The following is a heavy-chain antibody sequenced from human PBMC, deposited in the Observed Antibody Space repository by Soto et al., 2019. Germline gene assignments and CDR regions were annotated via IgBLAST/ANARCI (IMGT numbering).Heavy chain of an antibody. Sequence: QVQLVQSGAEVKKPGSSVKVSCKASGGTFGSYAISWVRQAPGQGLEWMGGIIPSTATANYAQKFQGRVTITADESTSTASMQLSSLRSADTAVYYCARSQGSSTSLEIYYYYYYGMDVWGQGTTVTVSS. CDR3: ARSQGSSTSLEIYYYYYYGMDV. CDR2: IIPSTATA. V-gene: IGHV1-69*01. D-gene: IGHD2-2*01. J-gene: IGHJ6*02. CDR1: GGTFGSYA.